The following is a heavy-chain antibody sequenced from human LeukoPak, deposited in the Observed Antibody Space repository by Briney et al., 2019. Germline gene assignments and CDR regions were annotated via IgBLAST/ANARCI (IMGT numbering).Heavy chain of an antibody. CDR1: GFTFSNNW. V-gene: IGHV3-7*01. CDR3: ARGSVAGPDAFDI. Sequence: GGSLRLSCVASGFTFSNNWMSWVRQAPGKGLEWVANIKQDGSEKYYVDSVKGRFTISRDNAKNSLYLQMNSLRAEDTAVYYCARGSVAGPDAFDIWGQGTMVTVSS. D-gene: IGHD6-19*01. J-gene: IGHJ3*02. CDR2: IKQDGSEK.